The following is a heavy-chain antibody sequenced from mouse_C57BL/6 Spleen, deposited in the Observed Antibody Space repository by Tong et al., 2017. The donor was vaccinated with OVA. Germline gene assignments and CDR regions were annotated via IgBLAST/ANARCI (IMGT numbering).Heavy chain of an antibody. J-gene: IGHJ2*01. Sequence: VQLQESGPVLVKPGASVKVSCKASGYAFTNYLIEWVKQRPGQGLEWIGVINPGSGGTNYNEKFKGKATFTADTSSNTAYMQLSSLTTEDSAIYYCARLNYFDYWGQGTTLTVSS. CDR3: ARLNYFDY. CDR2: INPGSGGT. CDR1: GYAFTNYL. V-gene: IGHV1-54*02.